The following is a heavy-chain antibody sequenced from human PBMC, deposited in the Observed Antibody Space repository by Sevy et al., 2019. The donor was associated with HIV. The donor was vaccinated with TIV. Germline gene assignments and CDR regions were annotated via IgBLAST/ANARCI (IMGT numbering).Heavy chain of an antibody. D-gene: IGHD2-21*01. CDR1: GFTFSDYY. J-gene: IGHJ3*02. CDR3: AGEGSIRAFHI. Sequence: GGSLRLSCAVSGFTFSDYYMTWIRQAPGKGLEWVSYISSSGSTIYYADSVKGRFTISRDNGKNSLYLQMNSLRAEDTAVYYCAGEGSIRAFHIWGQGTMVTVSS. CDR2: ISSSGSTI. V-gene: IGHV3-11*04.